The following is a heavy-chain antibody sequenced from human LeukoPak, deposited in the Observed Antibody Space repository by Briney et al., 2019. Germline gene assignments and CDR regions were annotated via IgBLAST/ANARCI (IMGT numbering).Heavy chain of an antibody. CDR2: IYHNGDV. D-gene: IGHD3-22*01. J-gene: IGHJ3*02. CDR3: ARDLYHYDSSGHYPDAFDI. Sequence: SETLSLTCTVSGGSISTDNWWHWIRQSPGKGPEWIAEIYHNGDVHYNPSLKSRVTISVDTSKNQFSLKLSSVTAADTAVYYCARDLYHYDSSGHYPDAFDIWGQGTMVTVSS. CDR1: GGSISTDNW. V-gene: IGHV4-4*02.